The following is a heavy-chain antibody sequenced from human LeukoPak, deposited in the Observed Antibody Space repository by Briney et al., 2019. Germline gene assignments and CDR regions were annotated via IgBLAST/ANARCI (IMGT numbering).Heavy chain of an antibody. V-gene: IGHV3-23*01. CDR2: ISGSGGST. D-gene: IGHD3-22*01. Sequence: GGSLRLSCAASGFTFSSYAVSWVRQAPGKGLEWVSAISGSGGSTYYADSVKGRFTISRDNSKNTLYLQMNSLRAEDTAVYYCAKVPGKARYYDRGQDYWGQGTLVTVSS. J-gene: IGHJ4*02. CDR1: GFTFSSYA. CDR3: AKVPGKARYYDRGQDY.